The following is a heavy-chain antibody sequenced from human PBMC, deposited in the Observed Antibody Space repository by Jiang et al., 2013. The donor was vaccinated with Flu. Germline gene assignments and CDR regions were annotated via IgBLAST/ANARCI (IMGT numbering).Heavy chain of an antibody. D-gene: IGHD2-21*01. Sequence: FSSYWMSWVRQAPGKGLEWVANIKQDGSEKYYVDSVKGRFTISRDNAKNSLYLQMNSLRAEDTAVYYCARDRDSYWDYYYYYGMDVWGQGTTVTVSS. V-gene: IGHV3-7*03. J-gene: IGHJ6*02. CDR3: ARDRDSYWDYYYYYGMDV. CDR1: FSSYW. CDR2: IKQDGSEK.